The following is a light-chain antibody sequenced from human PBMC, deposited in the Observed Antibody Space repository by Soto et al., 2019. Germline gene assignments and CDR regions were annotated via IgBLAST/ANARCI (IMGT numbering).Light chain of an antibody. J-gene: IGLJ2*01. CDR1: SYNIGNNY. CDR3: GTWDSSLSAGV. Sequence: QSVLTQPPSVSAAPGQKVPISCSGSSYNIGNNYVSWYQQLPGTAPKLLIYDNNKRPSVIPDRFSGSKSGTSATLGITGLQTGDEADYYCGTWDSSLSAGVFGGGTKLTVL. V-gene: IGLV1-51*01. CDR2: DNN.